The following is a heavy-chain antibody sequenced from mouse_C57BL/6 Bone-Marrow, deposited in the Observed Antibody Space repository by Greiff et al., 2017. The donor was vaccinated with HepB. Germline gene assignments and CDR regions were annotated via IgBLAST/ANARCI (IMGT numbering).Heavy chain of an antibody. Sequence: QVQLQQSGAELVRPGASVKLSCKASGYTFTDYYINWVKQRPGQGLEWIARIYPGSGNTYYNEKFKGKATLTAEKSSSTAYMQLSSLTSEDSAVYFCARGGLTITNYWGQGTTLTVSS. CDR2: IYPGSGNT. D-gene: IGHD1-1*02. CDR1: GYTFTDYY. CDR3: ARGGLTITNY. J-gene: IGHJ2*01. V-gene: IGHV1-76*01.